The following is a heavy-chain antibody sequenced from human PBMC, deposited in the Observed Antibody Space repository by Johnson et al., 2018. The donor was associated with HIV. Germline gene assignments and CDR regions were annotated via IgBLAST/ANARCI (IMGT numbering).Heavy chain of an antibody. D-gene: IGHD1-26*01. CDR1: GFTFDDYA. J-gene: IGHJ3*02. Sequence: QLVESGGGLVQPGRSLRLSCAASGFTFDDYAMHWVRQAPGKGLEWVANINQDGTAKYYVDFVKGRFAISIDNAKNSLYLQMNSLRAEDTALYYCARDQGVGATIVGSGAFDIWGQGTMVTVSS. CDR3: ARDQGVGATIVGSGAFDI. CDR2: INQDGTAK. V-gene: IGHV3-7*05.